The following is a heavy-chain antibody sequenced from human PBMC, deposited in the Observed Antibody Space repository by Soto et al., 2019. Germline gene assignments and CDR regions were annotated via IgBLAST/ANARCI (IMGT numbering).Heavy chain of an antibody. J-gene: IGHJ5*02. CDR1: GYTFTSYG. V-gene: IGHV1-18*01. Sequence: QVQLVQSGAEVKKPGASVKVSCKASGYTFTSYGISWVRQAPGQGLEWMGWISAYNGNTNYAQKLQGRVTMTTDTSTSTAYMELRSLRSDDTAVYYCARVPHYDFWSGYYEIQFDPWGQGTLVTVSS. D-gene: IGHD3-3*01. CDR2: ISAYNGNT. CDR3: ARVPHYDFWSGYYEIQFDP.